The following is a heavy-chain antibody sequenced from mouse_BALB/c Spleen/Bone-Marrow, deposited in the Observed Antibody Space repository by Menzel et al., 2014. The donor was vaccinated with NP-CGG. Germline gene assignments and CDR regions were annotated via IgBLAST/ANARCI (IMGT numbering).Heavy chain of an antibody. CDR1: GFNIKDYY. D-gene: IGHD2-1*01. CDR2: IDPENGDT. J-gene: IGHJ4*01. Sequence: VQLKESGAELVRSGASVKLSCPASGFNIKDYYMHWVKQRPEQGLEWIGWIDPENGDTEYAPKFQGKATITADTSSNTAYLQLSSLTSEDTSVYYCNGNYYAMDYWGQGTSVTVSS. V-gene: IGHV14-4*02. CDR3: NGNYYAMDY.